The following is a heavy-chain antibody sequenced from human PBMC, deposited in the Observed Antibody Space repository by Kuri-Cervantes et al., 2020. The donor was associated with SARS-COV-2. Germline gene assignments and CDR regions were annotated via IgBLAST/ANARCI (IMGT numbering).Heavy chain of an antibody. V-gene: IGHV3-48*04. D-gene: IGHD6-6*01. CDR3: AVQSVAAHYYYGMDV. Sequence: GGSLRLSCAASGFTFSSYSMNWVRQAPGKGLEWVSYISSSSSTIYYADSVKGRFTISRDNAKNSLYLQMTSLRAEDTAVYYCAVQSVAAHYYYGMDVWGQGTTVTVSS. CDR2: ISSSSSTI. CDR1: GFTFSSYS. J-gene: IGHJ6*02.